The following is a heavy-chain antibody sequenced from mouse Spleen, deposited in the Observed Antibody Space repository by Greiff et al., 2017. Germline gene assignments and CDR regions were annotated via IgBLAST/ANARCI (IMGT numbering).Heavy chain of an antibody. CDR2: ISNGGGST. J-gene: IGHJ3*01. Sequence: DVHLVESGGGLVQPGGSLKLSCATSGFTFSDYYMYWVRQTPEKRLEWVAYISNGGGSTYYPDTVKGRFTISRDNAKNTLYLQMSRLKSEDTAMYYCARHEGLTGGFAYWGQGTLVTVSA. CDR1: GFTFSDYY. V-gene: IGHV5-12*02. CDR3: ARHEGLTGGFAY. D-gene: IGHD4-1*01.